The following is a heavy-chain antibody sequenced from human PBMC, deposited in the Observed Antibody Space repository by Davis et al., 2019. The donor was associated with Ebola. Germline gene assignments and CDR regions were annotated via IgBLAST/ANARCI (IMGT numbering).Heavy chain of an antibody. CDR3: AKHRVRSHDY. CDR1: GFTFSTYD. V-gene: IGHV3-23*01. J-gene: IGHJ4*02. CDR2: ITGGGDVT. Sequence: GESLKISCAASGFTFSTYDISWVRQAPGKGLEWVSAITGGGDVTFYADSVKGRFTISRDNSRNMLFLQMNSLRADDTARYYCAKHRVRSHDYWGRGTLVTVSS.